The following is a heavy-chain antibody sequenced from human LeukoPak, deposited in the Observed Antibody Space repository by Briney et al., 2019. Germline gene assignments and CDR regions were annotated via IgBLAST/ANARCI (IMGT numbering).Heavy chain of an antibody. CDR1: GYTFTGYY. Sequence: GASLKVSCKASGYTFTGYYIHWVRQAPGQGLEWMGWINPNSSGTYYAQKFQGRATLTRGTSISTAYMELSRLTSDDTAVFYCARDPRTTSVPDYYFYYMDVWGKGTTVTVSS. D-gene: IGHD2-2*01. J-gene: IGHJ6*03. CDR2: INPNSSGT. V-gene: IGHV1-2*02. CDR3: ARDPRTTSVPDYYFYYMDV.